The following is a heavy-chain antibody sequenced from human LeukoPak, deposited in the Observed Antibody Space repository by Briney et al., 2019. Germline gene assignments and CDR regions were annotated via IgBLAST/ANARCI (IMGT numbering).Heavy chain of an antibody. CDR2: VTASAGNT. CDR1: GFTFSSYA. V-gene: IGHV3-23*01. D-gene: IGHD3-10*01. Sequence: GSLRLSCAASGFTFSSYAMSWVRQAPGKGLEWVSAVTASAGNTYYADSVRGRFTISRDNSKNTLYLQVNSLRAEDTAVYYCAKGDYYGSGSTFKNGMDVWGQGTTVTVSS. J-gene: IGHJ6*02. CDR3: AKGDYYGSGSTFKNGMDV.